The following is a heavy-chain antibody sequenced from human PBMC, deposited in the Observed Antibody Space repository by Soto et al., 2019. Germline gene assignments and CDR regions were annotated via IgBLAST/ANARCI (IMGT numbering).Heavy chain of an antibody. D-gene: IGHD3-10*01. CDR3: ARLQVPLLWFGELLFHAFDI. Sequence: PSETLSLTCTVSGGSISSGDYYWSWIRQPPGKGLEWIGYIYYSGSTYYNPSLKSRVTISVDTSKDQFSLKLSSVTAADTAVYYCARLQVPLLWFGELLFHAFDIWSQGTIVTVSS. V-gene: IGHV4-30-4*01. CDR2: IYYSGST. J-gene: IGHJ3*02. CDR1: GGSISSGDYY.